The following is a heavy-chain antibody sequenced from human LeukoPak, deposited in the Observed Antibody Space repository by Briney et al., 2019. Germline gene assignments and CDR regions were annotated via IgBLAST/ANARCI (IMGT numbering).Heavy chain of an antibody. J-gene: IGHJ4*02. CDR2: IYYSGST. V-gene: IGHV4-31*03. CDR1: GGSISSGGYY. D-gene: IGHD3-10*01. Sequence: SQTLSLTCTVSGGSISSGGYYWSGIRQHPGKGLEWIGYIYYSGSTYYNPSLKSRVTISVDTSKNQFSLKLSSVTAADPAVYYCARGGAGYYGSGTYYAYWGQGTLVTVSS. CDR3: ARGGAGYYGSGTYYAY.